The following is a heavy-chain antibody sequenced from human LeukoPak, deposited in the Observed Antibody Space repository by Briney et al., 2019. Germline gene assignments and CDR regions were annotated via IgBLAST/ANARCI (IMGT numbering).Heavy chain of an antibody. CDR3: ARRRYYDGSGYLE. D-gene: IGHD3-22*01. J-gene: IGHJ1*01. Sequence: TSETLSLTCSVSGDSVSRSDSYWDWIRQPPGKGLEWIGTIYYSGRTYYSPSLKSRVTMSVDPFNNQFSLTLRSVTAADTAVYYCARRRYYDGSGYLEWGQGTLLSVSS. CDR1: GDSVSRSDSY. V-gene: IGHV4-39*01. CDR2: IYYSGRT.